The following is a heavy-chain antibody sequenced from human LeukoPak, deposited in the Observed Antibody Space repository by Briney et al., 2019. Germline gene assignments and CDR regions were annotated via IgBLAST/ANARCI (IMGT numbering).Heavy chain of an antibody. Sequence: SETLSLTCTVSGGSISSGGYYWSWIRQLPGKGLEWIGYTYYSGSTYYNPSLKSRVTISVDTSKNQFSLKLSSVTAADTAVYYCARLRGYDEGRVNYYYGMDVWGKGATVAVSS. V-gene: IGHV4-31*03. CDR2: TYYSGST. CDR1: GGSISSGGYY. J-gene: IGHJ6*04. D-gene: IGHD5-12*01. CDR3: ARLRGYDEGRVNYYYGMDV.